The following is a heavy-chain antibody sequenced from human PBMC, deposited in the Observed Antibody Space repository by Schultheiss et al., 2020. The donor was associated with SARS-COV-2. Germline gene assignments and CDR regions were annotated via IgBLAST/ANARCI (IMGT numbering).Heavy chain of an antibody. J-gene: IGHJ5*02. CDR3: ARLLNYGDYSLGIDP. CDR1: GGSISSSSYY. V-gene: IGHV4-39*07. CDR2: IYYSGST. Sequence: SQTLSLTCTVPGGSISSSSYYWGWIRQPPGKGLEWIGSIYYSGSTYYNHSLKSRVTISVDTSKNQFSLKLSSVTAADTAVYYCARLLNYGDYSLGIDPWGQGTLVTVVS. D-gene: IGHD4-17*01.